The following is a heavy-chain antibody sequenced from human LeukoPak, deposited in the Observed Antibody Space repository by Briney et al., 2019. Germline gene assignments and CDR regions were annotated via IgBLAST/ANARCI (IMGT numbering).Heavy chain of an antibody. CDR1: GGTFSSYA. CDR3: AKTLWGLTLLSSDH. V-gene: IGHV1-69*13. J-gene: IGHJ4*02. D-gene: IGHD3-16*01. Sequence: SVKVSCKASGGTFSSYAISWVRQAPGQGLEWMGGIIPIFGTANYAQKFQGRVTITADESTRTAYMELSSLRSEDTAVYYCAKTLWGLTLLSSDHWGQGTLVTVSS. CDR2: IIPIFGTA.